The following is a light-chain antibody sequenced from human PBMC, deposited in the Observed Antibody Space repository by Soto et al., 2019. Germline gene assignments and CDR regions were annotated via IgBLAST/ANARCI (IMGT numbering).Light chain of an antibody. Sequence: QSVLTQPPSASGTPGQRVTISCSGSSSNIGSNTVNWYQQLPGTAPKLLIYSNNQRPSGVPDRFSGSKSGTSASLAISGLQSEDEADYDCAAWDDSLNGPNWVFGGGTKLTVL. CDR1: SSNIGSNT. V-gene: IGLV1-44*01. CDR3: AAWDDSLNGPNWV. CDR2: SNN. J-gene: IGLJ3*02.